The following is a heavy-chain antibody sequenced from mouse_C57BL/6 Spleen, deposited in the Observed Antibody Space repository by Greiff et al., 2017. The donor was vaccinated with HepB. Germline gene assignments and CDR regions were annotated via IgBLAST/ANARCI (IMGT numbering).Heavy chain of an antibody. J-gene: IGHJ2*01. V-gene: IGHV1-55*01. D-gene: IGHD2-2*01. CDR1: GYTFTSYW. Sequence: QVQLQQPGAELVKPGASVKMSCKASGYTFTSYWITWVKLRPGQGLEWIGDIYPGSGSTNYNEKFKSKATLTVDTSSSTAYMQLSSLTSEDSAVYYCASIYYGYDENYWGQGTTLTVSS. CDR2: IYPGSGST. CDR3: ASIYYGYDENY.